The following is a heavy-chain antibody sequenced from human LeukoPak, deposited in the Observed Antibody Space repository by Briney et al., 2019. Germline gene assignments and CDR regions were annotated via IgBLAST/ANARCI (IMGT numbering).Heavy chain of an antibody. V-gene: IGHV3-33*01. J-gene: IGHJ6*02. CDR2: IWYDGSNK. D-gene: IGHD6-13*01. Sequence: GRSLRLSRAASGFSFSGYGMHWVREAPGKGLEWVAVIWYDGSNKDYADSVKGRSTISRDNSKNTLFLQMNSLRVEDTAVYYCARVGAASGTPYYYGMDVWGQGTTVTVSS. CDR1: GFSFSGYG. CDR3: ARVGAASGTPYYYGMDV.